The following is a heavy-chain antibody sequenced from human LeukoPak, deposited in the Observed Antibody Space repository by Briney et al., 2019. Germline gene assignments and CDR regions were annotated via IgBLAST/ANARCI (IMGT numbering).Heavy chain of an antibody. D-gene: IGHD2-2*01. CDR3: ARVSPPVPAGWFDP. CDR1: GGSFSGYY. J-gene: IGHJ5*02. V-gene: IGHV4-59*01. CDR2: IYHSGST. Sequence: PSETLSLTCAVYGGSFSGYYWSWIRQPPGKGLEWIGYIYHSGSTNYKPSLKSRVTISVDTSKNQFSLKLSSVTAADTAVYYCARVSPPVPAGWFDPWGQGTLVTVSS.